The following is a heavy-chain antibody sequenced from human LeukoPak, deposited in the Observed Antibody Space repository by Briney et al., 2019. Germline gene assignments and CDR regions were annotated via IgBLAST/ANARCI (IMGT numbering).Heavy chain of an antibody. V-gene: IGHV3-30*01. CDR3: ARDLGGYETSYYMDV. CDR2: ISYDGSNK. Sequence: GGSLRLSCVASGFTFSSYAMHWVRQAPGKGLEWVAVISYDGSNKYYADSVKGRFTISRDNSKNTLYLQMNSLRAEDTAVYYCARDLGGYETSYYMDVWGKGTTVTVSS. CDR1: GFTFSSYA. J-gene: IGHJ6*03. D-gene: IGHD5-12*01.